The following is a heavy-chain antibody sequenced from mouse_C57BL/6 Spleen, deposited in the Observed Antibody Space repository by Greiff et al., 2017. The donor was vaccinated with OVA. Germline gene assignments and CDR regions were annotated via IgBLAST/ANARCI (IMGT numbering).Heavy chain of an antibody. D-gene: IGHD1-1*01. V-gene: IGHV1-26*01. Sequence: VQLQQSGPELVKPGASVKISCTASGYTFTDYYMNWVNQSHGKSLEWIGDINPNNGGTSYNPQFKGQTTFTVDKSSSTAYMELLSLTTEDSAVYYCARNYGSSWDYAMDYWGQGTSVTVSS. J-gene: IGHJ4*01. CDR3: ARNYGSSWDYAMDY. CDR1: GYTFTDYY. CDR2: INPNNGGT.